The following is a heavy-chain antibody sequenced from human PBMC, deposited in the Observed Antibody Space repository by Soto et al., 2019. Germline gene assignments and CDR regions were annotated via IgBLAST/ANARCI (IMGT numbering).Heavy chain of an antibody. CDR3: AKSIFGVVPSFDY. V-gene: IGHV3-30*18. J-gene: IGHJ4*02. D-gene: IGHD3-3*01. CDR2: TSFDGSNK. Sequence: QVQLVESGGGVVQPGRSLRLSCAASGFIFNSYGMHWVRQAPGKGLEWVAVTSFDGSNKYYADSVKGRFTISRDNSMNTLYLQMNSLRAEDTAVYYCAKSIFGVVPSFDYWGQGTLVTVYS. CDR1: GFIFNSYG.